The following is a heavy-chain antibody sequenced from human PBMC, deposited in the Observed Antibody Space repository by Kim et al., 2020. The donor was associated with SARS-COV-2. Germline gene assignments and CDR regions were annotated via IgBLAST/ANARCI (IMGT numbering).Heavy chain of an antibody. V-gene: IGHV3-7*01. CDR3: ARDDQQLVGKKTIFDY. D-gene: IGHD6-13*01. J-gene: IGHJ4*02. CDR1: GFTFTSYW. CDR2: IKKDGSEK. Sequence: GGSLRLSCTASGFTFTSYWMSWVRQAPGKGLEWVANIKKDGSEKYYVDSVKGRFTISRDNAKNSLYLQMNSLRVEDTGVYYCARDDQQLVGKKTIFDYWGQGTLVTVSS.